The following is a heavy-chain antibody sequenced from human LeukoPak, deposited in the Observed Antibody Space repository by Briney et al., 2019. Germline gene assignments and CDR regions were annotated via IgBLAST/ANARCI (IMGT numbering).Heavy chain of an antibody. D-gene: IGHD3-16*02. J-gene: IGHJ6*02. CDR3: ARGADADSAMITFGGVIAPPVYYYYYGMDV. CDR2: ITSSSSSI. V-gene: IGHV3-21*01. Sequence: GGTLRLSCAASGFTFSSYSMNWGRQTPGKGLEWVSSITSSSSSIYYADPAKVRFTISRDNAKNSLYLQMNSLRAEDTAVYYCARGADADSAMITFGGVIAPPVYYYYYGMDVWGQGTTVTVSS. CDR1: GFTFSSYS.